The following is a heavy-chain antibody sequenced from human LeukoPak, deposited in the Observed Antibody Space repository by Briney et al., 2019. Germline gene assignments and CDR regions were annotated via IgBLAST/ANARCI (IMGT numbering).Heavy chain of an antibody. D-gene: IGHD5-12*01. J-gene: IGHJ4*02. V-gene: IGHV4-4*02. CDR2: IYHSGST. CDR3: AGGSGYAFEY. CDR1: GGSISSSDW. Sequence: PSETLSLTCAVSGGSISSSDWWSWVRQPPGKGLEWIGEIYHSGSTNYIPSLKSRVTISIDKSKNQFSLKLSPVTAADTAVYYCAGGSGYAFEYWGQGTLVTVSS.